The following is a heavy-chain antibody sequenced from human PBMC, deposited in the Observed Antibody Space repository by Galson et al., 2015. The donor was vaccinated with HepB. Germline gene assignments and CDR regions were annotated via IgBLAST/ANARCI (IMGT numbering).Heavy chain of an antibody. CDR2: IIPIFGTA. J-gene: IGHJ5*02. Sequence: SVKVSCKASGGTFSSYAISWVRQAPGQGLEWMGGIIPIFGTANYAQKFQGRVTITADKSTSTAYMELSSLRSEDTAVYYCASSIAAPYNWFDPWGQGTLVTVSS. V-gene: IGHV1-69*06. CDR3: ASSIAAPYNWFDP. CDR1: GGTFSSYA. D-gene: IGHD6-6*01.